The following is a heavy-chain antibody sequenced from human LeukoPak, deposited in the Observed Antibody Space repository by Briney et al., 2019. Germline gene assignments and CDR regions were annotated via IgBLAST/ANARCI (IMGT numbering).Heavy chain of an antibody. CDR1: GGSFSGYY. CDR3: ARGKTSYDFWSGYYVAFDI. V-gene: IGHV4-34*01. Sequence: SETLSLTCAVYGGSFSGYYWSWIRQPPGKGLEWIGEINHTGSTNYNPSLKSRVTISVDTSKNQFSLKLSSVTAADTAVYYCARGKTSYDFWSGYYVAFDIWGQGTMATVSS. J-gene: IGHJ3*02. D-gene: IGHD3-3*01. CDR2: INHTGST.